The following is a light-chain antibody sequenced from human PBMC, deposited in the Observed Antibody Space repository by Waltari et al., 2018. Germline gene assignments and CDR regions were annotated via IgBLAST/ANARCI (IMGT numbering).Light chain of an antibody. J-gene: IGKJ1*01. Sequence: EIVLTQSPGSLSSSPGERVTLSGRASQSVSRALAWYQQKTGPAPRLLIFGASNRATGIPDRFSGSGSETDFSLTISRLEPEDFAVYYCQHYVRLPATFGRGTKVEIK. CDR1: QSVSRA. CDR3: QHYVRLPAT. CDR2: GAS. V-gene: IGKV3-20*01.